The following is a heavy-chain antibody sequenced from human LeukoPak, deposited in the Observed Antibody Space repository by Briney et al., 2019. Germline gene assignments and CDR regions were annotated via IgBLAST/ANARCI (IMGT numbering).Heavy chain of an antibody. J-gene: IGHJ5*02. D-gene: IGHD3-10*01. CDR2: INHSGST. Sequence: SETLSLTCAVYGGSFSGYYWSWIRQPPGKGLEWMGEINHSGSTNYNPSLKSRVTISVDTSKNQFSLKLSSVTAADTAVYYCATGGYYGSGSPHEKINWFDPWGQGTLVTVSS. CDR3: ATGGYYGSGSPHEKINWFDP. CDR1: GGSFSGYY. V-gene: IGHV4-34*01.